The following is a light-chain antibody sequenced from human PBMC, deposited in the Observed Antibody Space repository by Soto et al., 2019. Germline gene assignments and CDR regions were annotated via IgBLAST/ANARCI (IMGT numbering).Light chain of an antibody. CDR2: SNN. Sequence: QSVLTQPPSASGTPGQRVTISCSGSRSSIGSNTVNWYQHLPGTAPKLLIYSNNHRPSGVPDRFFASKTGASASLAISGLQSEDEGDYYCAAWDASLGGFYVFGTGTKLTVL. V-gene: IGLV1-44*01. CDR3: AAWDASLGGFYV. J-gene: IGLJ1*01. CDR1: RSSIGSNT.